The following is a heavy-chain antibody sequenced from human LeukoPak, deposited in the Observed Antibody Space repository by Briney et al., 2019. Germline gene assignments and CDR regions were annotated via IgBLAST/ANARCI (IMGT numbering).Heavy chain of an antibody. J-gene: IGHJ6*03. CDR2: IYYSGST. V-gene: IGHV4-59*01. CDR3: ARALYYYDSSATSDYYYYMDV. D-gene: IGHD3-22*01. CDR1: GGSISSYY. Sequence: SSETLSLTCTVSGGSISSYYWSWLRQPPGKGLEWIGHIYYSGSTNYNPSLKSRVTISVDTSKNQFSLKLSSVTAADTAVYYCARALYYYDSSATSDYYYYMDVWGKGTTVTVSS.